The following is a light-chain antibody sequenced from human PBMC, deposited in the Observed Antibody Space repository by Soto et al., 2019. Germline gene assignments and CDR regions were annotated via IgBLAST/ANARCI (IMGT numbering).Light chain of an antibody. CDR3: QQYGSSPET. J-gene: IGKJ1*01. V-gene: IGKV3-20*01. CDR1: QSVSSSY. CDR2: GAS. Sequence: EIVMTQSPSTLSVSPGERATLSWRASQSVSSSYLAWYQQKTGQAPRLLIYGASSRATGIPDRFSGSWSGTDFTLTISRLEPEDFAVYYCQQYGSSPETFGQGTKVDI.